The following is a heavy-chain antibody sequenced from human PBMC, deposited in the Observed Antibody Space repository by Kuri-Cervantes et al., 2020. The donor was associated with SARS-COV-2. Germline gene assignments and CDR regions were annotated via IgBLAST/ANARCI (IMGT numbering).Heavy chain of an antibody. D-gene: IGHD1-1*01. Sequence: SLKISCAASGFTFGGHWIHWVRKAPGKGLVWVSRINPDGSYTNNADSVKGRFTLSRDNAKNMLFLQMNSLRAEDTAVYYCVRDGDHWNFDYWGQGTLVTVSS. CDR1: GFTFGGHW. CDR2: INPDGSYT. V-gene: IGHV3-74*01. CDR3: VRDGDHWNFDY. J-gene: IGHJ4*02.